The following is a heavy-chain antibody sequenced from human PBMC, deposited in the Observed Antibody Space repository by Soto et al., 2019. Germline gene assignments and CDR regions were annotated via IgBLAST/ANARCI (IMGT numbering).Heavy chain of an antibody. CDR2: INSDGSST. D-gene: IGHD6-6*01. Sequence: VQLVESGGGLVQPGGSLRLSCAASRFTFSSYWMHWVRQAPGKGLVWVSRINSDGSSTSYADSVKGRFTISRDNAKNTLYLQMNSLRADDTAVYYCARVRYSSSSGYYYYYGMDVWGQGTTVTVSS. V-gene: IGHV3-74*01. CDR3: ARVRYSSSSGYYYYYGMDV. J-gene: IGHJ6*02. CDR1: RFTFSSYW.